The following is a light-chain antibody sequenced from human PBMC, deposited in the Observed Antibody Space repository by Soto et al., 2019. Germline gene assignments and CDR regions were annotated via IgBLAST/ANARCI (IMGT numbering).Light chain of an antibody. CDR2: GNN. Sequence: QSALTQPPSVSGAPGQRVTISCTGSSSNIGAGYEVHWYQQLPGTAPKLLIYGNNNRPSRVPDRFSGSRSGTSASLAITGLQAEDEADYYCQSSDTSLSGSLFGGGTKLTVL. CDR3: QSSDTSLSGSL. CDR1: SSNIGAGYE. V-gene: IGLV1-40*01. J-gene: IGLJ2*01.